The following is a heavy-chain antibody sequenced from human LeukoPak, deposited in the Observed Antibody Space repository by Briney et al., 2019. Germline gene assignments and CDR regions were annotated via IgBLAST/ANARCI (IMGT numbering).Heavy chain of an antibody. D-gene: IGHD4-11*01. CDR1: GLSFRSYW. V-gene: IGHV3-7*01. J-gene: IGHJ4*02. Sequence: PGGSLRLSCAASGLSFRSYWMSWVRQAPGKGPEWVANMDLDGSEKYYGDSVQGRFTIFRDNAKNSLYLQMNSLRAEDTAVYYCAREDHSKYEYWGQGALVIVSS. CDR3: AREDHSKYEY. CDR2: MDLDGSEK.